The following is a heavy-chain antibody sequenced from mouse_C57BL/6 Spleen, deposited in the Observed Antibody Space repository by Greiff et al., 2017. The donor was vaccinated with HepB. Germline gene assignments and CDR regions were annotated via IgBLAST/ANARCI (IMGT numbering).Heavy chain of an antibody. CDR2: INYDGSST. J-gene: IGHJ2*01. V-gene: IGHV5-16*01. CDR1: GFTFSDYY. D-gene: IGHD2-4*01. CDR3: ARWGLRGYFDY. Sequence: DVKLVESEGGLVQPGRSMKLSCTASGFTFSDYYMAWVRQVPEKGLEWVANINYDGSSTYYLDSLKSRFIISRDNAKNILYLQMSSLKSEDTATYYCARWGLRGYFDYWGQGTTLTVSS.